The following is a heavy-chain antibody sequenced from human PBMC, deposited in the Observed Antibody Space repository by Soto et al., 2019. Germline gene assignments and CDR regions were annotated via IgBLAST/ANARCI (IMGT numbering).Heavy chain of an antibody. V-gene: IGHV1-46*01. CDR3: ARDRVGKDFGVVTDKFVVVTAIDY. CDR2: INPSGGST. Sequence: ASVKVSCKASGYTFTSYYMHWVRQAPGQGLEWMGIINPSGGSTSYAQKFQGRVTMTRDTSTSTVYMELSSLRSEDTAVYYCARDRVGKDFGVVTDKFVVVTAIDYWGQGTLVTVSS. J-gene: IGHJ4*02. CDR1: GYTFTSYY. D-gene: IGHD2-21*02.